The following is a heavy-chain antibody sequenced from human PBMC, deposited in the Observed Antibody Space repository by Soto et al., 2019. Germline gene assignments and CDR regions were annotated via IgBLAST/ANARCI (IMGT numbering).Heavy chain of an antibody. CDR2: INHSGST. CDR3: ARSDAGIAAAGRVGGTYGMDV. J-gene: IGHJ6*02. V-gene: IGHV4-34*01. Sequence: SETLSLTCAVYGGSFSGYYWSWIRPPPGKGLEWIGEINHSGSTNYNPSLKSRVTISVDTSKNQFSLKLSSVTAADTAVYYCARSDAGIAAAGRVGGTYGMDVWGQGTTVTVSS. CDR1: GGSFSGYY. D-gene: IGHD6-13*01.